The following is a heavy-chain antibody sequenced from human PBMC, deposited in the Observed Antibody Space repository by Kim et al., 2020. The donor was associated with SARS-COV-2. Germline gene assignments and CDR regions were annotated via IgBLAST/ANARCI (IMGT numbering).Heavy chain of an antibody. V-gene: IGHV1-69*13. Sequence: SVKVSCKASGGTFSSYAISWVRQAPGQGLEWMGGIIPIFGTANYAQKFQGRVTITADESTSTAYMELSSLRSEDTAVYYCARGLYGSGSYSSNYYYYGMDVWGQGTTVTVSS. CDR3: ARGLYGSGSYSSNYYYYGMDV. J-gene: IGHJ6*02. CDR1: GGTFSSYA. CDR2: IIPIFGTA. D-gene: IGHD3-10*01.